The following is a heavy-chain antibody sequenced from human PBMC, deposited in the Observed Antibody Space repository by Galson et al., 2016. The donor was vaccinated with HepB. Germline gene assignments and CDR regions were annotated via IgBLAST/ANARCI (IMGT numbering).Heavy chain of an antibody. Sequence: SLRLSCAASGFSFGSRWMHWVRQAPGKGLVWVSRISPEGSSTSYADSVKGRFTIPRDDSKNSLYLQMNSLKTEDTAVYYCVRTYGYMVPEFFDYWGPGILVTVSS. J-gene: IGHJ4*02. CDR2: ISPEGSST. V-gene: IGHV3-74*01. CDR3: VRTYGYMVPEFFDY. CDR1: GFSFGSRW. D-gene: IGHD5-18*01.